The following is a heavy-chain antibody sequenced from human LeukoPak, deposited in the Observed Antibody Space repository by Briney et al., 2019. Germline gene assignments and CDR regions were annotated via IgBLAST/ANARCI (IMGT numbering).Heavy chain of an antibody. D-gene: IGHD3-10*01. J-gene: IGHJ3*02. V-gene: IGHV4-4*02. CDR2: IYHSGST. CDR3: ARLPNNPRGVIIIRAYDI. Sequence: PSGTLSLTCAVSGGSICSSNWWSWVRQPPGKGLEWIWEIYHSGSTNYNPSLKSRVTISVDKSKNQFSLKLSSVTAADTAVYYCARLPNNPRGVIIIRAYDIWGQGTMVTVSS. CDR1: GGSICSSNW.